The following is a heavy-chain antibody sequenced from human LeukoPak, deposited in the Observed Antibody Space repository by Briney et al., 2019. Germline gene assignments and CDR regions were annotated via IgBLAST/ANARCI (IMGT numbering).Heavy chain of an antibody. V-gene: IGHV3-30-3*01. Sequence: PGGSLRLSCAASGFTFSSYAMHWVRQAPGKGLEWVAVISYDGSNKYYADSVKGRFTISRDNSKNTLYLQMNSLRAEDTAVYYCAKDRTMVRGVIKAQYFQHWGQGTLVTVSS. J-gene: IGHJ1*01. CDR3: AKDRTMVRGVIKAQYFQH. CDR2: ISYDGSNK. D-gene: IGHD3-10*01. CDR1: GFTFSSYA.